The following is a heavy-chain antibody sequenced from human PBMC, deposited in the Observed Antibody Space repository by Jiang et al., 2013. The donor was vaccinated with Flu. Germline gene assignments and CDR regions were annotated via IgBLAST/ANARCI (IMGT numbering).Heavy chain of an antibody. Sequence: SLKISCKGSGYSFTSYWIGWVRQMSGKGLEWMGIIYPGDSDTRYSPSFQGQVTISADKSISTAYLQWSSLKASDTAMYYCARQRDGEFSDILTGSSSYYYYGMDVWGKGTTVTVSS. J-gene: IGHJ6*04. V-gene: IGHV5-51*01. CDR2: IYPGDSDT. CDR1: GYSFTSYW. CDR3: ARQRDGEFSDILTGSSSYYYYGMDV. D-gene: IGHD3-9*01.